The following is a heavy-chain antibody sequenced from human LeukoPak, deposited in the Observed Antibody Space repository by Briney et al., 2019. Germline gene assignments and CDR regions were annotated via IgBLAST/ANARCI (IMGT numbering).Heavy chain of an antibody. V-gene: IGHV1-46*01. CDR3: ARGIPYYYYGMDV. J-gene: IGHJ6*02. CDR1: GYTFTSYD. CDR2: INPSGGST. Sequence: ASVKVSCKASGYTFTSYDINWVRQATGQGLEWMGIINPSGGSTSYAQKFQGRVTMTRDTSTSTVYMELSSLRSEDTAVYYCARGIPYYYYGMDVWGQGTTVTVSS.